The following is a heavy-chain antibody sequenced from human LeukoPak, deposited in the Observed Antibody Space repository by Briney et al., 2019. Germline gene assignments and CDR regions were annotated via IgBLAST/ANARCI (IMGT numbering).Heavy chain of an antibody. J-gene: IGHJ6*02. CDR3: ASSTSYYHYGMDV. CDR1: GFTVSSNY. CDR2: IYSGGST. V-gene: IGHV3-66*01. Sequence: GGSLRLSCAASGFTVSSNYMSWVRQAPGKGLEWVSVIYSGGSTYYADSVKGRFTISRDNSKNTLYLQMNSLRAEDTAVYYCASSTSYYHYGMDVWGQGTTVTVSS.